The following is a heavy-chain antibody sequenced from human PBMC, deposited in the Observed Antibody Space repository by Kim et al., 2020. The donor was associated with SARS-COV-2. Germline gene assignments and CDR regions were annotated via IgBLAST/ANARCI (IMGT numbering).Heavy chain of an antibody. CDR3: ARTYYYGSGSFDY. D-gene: IGHD3-10*01. Sequence: YADSVKGRFTISRNNAKNSLYLQMNSLRAEDTAVYYCARTYYYGSGSFDYWGQGTLVTLSS. J-gene: IGHJ4*02. V-gene: IGHV3-21*01.